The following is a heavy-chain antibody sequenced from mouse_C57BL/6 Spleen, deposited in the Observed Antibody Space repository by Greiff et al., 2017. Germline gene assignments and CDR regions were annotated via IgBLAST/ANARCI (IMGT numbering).Heavy chain of an antibody. CDR2: IYPGDGDT. CDR1: GYAFSSSW. CDR3: ARWGAMVTTGYYFDY. Sequence: QVQLKQSGPELVKPGASVKISCKASGYAFSSSWMNWVKQRPGKGLEWIGRIYPGDGDTNYNGKFKGKATLTADKSSSTAYMQLSSLTSEDSAVYFCARWGAMVTTGYYFDYWGQGTTLTVSS. V-gene: IGHV1-82*01. J-gene: IGHJ2*01. D-gene: IGHD2-2*01.